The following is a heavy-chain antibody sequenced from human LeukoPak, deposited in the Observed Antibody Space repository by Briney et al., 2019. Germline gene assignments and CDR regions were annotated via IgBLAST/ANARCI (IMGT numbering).Heavy chain of an antibody. CDR3: AKDLIL. Sequence: PGGSLRLSCTGSGFIFSDFSMSWVRQAPGKGLEWVAKMSEDGNEIFYVDSVKGRFTISRDNSKNTLYLQMFSLRPEDTAVYFCAKDLILWGQGTVVTVSS. CDR2: MSEDGNEI. J-gene: IGHJ3*01. V-gene: IGHV3-7*01. CDR1: GFIFSDFS.